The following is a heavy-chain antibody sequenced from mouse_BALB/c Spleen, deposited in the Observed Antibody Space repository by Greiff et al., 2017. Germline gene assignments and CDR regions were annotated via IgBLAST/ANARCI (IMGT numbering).Heavy chain of an antibody. V-gene: IGHV1-54*03. J-gene: IGHJ4*01. D-gene: IGHD1-1*01. CDR2: INPGSGGT. CDR3: ARSGYYGSYYAMDY. CDR1: GYAFTNYL. Sequence: VMLVESGAELVRPGTSVKVSCKASGYAFTNYLIEWVKQRPGQGLEWIGVINPGSGGTNYNEKFKGKATLTADKSSSTAYMQLSSLTSDDSAVYFCARSGYYGSYYAMDYWGQGTSVTVSS.